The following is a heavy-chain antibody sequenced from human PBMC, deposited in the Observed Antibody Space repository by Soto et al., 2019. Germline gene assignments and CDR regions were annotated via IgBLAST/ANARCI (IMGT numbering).Heavy chain of an antibody. V-gene: IGHV3-9*01. J-gene: IGHJ4*02. CDR2: ISWNSGSI. D-gene: IGHD5-12*01. CDR3: AKDSGYDIGHFGH. Sequence: EVQLVESGGGLVQPGRSLRLSCAASGFTFDDYAMHWVRQAPGKGLEWVSGISWNSGSIGYADSVKGRFTISRDNAKNPPYLQMNSLRAEDTALSYCAKDSGYDIGHFGHRGQGTLVTVCS. CDR1: GFTFDDYA.